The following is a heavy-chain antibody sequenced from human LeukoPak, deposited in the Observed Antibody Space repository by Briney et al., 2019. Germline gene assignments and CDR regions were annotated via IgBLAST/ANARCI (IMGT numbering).Heavy chain of an antibody. CDR2: IYYSGST. Sequence: SETLSLTCTVSGGSISSYYWSWIRQPPGKGLEWIGYIYYSGSTNYNPSLKSRVTISVDTSKNQFSLKLSSVTAADTAVYYCARSADTAVVTAYYYYGMDVWGQGTTVTVSS. V-gene: IGHV4-59*01. CDR3: ARSADTAVVTAYYYYGMDV. D-gene: IGHD5-18*01. J-gene: IGHJ6*02. CDR1: GGSISSYY.